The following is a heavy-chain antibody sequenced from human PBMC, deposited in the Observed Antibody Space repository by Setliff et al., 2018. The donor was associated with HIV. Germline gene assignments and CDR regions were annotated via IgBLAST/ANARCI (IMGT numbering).Heavy chain of an antibody. J-gene: IGHJ5*01. V-gene: IGHV3-15*01. CDR3: TPIHNYTDHCPDS. Sequence: KPGGSLRLSCATSGFTFSYAWMSWVRQAPGKGLEWVGRVKSKTDGGATDVAAPVKGRFTISRDDSQNMVYLQMNSLKTEDTAMYYCTPIHNYTDHCPDSWGQGTLVTVSS. CDR1: GFTFSYAW. D-gene: IGHD2-21*02. CDR2: VKSKTDGGAT.